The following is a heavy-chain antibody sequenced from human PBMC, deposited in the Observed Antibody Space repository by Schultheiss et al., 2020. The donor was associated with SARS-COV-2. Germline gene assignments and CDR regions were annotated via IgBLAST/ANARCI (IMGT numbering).Heavy chain of an antibody. CDR3: ARGYCSSTSCSLYGMDV. V-gene: IGHV4-38-2*02. Sequence: GSLRLSCTVSGYSISSGYYWGWIRQPPGKGLEWIGSIYHSGSTYYNPSLKSRVTISVDTSKNQFSLKLSSVTAADTAVYYCARGYCSSTSCSLYGMDVWGQGTTVTVSS. D-gene: IGHD2-2*01. CDR2: IYHSGST. J-gene: IGHJ6*02. CDR1: GYSISSGYY.